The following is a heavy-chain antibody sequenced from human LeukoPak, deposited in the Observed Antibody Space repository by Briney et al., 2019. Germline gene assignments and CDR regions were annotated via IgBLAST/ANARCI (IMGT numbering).Heavy chain of an antibody. CDR3: ARRGCDSIGYSIHSFDN. CDR2: IFYSGST. CDR1: GGSISSSSYY. D-gene: IGHD3-22*01. V-gene: IGHV4-39*01. Sequence: PSETLSLTCTVSGGSISSSSYYWGWIRQPSGKGLEWIGSIFYSGSTYYNPSLKSRATISVDTSKNQFSLKLSSVTAADTAVYYCARRGCDSIGYSIHSFDNWGQGTLVTVSS. J-gene: IGHJ4*02.